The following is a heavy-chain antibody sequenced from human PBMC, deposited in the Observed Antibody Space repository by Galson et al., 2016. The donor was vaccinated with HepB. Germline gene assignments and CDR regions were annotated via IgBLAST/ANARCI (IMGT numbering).Heavy chain of an antibody. CDR3: AREAPGSEVVRYFDWYWYLDL. D-gene: IGHD3-9*01. CDR2: IKQDGGEK. Sequence: SLRLSCAASGFTFSNCWMSWVRQAPGKGLEWVANIKQDGGEKYYVDSVKGRFTISRDNAKNSLYLQMNRLRAEDTAVYYCAREAPGSEVVRYFDWYWYLDLWGRGTLVTVSS. J-gene: IGHJ2*01. CDR1: GFTFSNCW. V-gene: IGHV3-7*03.